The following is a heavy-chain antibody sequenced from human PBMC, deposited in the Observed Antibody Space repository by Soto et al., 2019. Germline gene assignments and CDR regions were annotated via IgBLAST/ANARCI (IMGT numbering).Heavy chain of an antibody. CDR1: GYTFRNFG. J-gene: IGHJ4*02. Sequence: QIQLLQSGAEVKKPGASVKVTCKASGYTFRNFGISWVRQAPGQGLEWMGWISAYNANANYAQKFQGRHTMTADTSTSTAYMELRSLRSDDTAVYYCARANSYFDYWGQGTLVPVSS. CDR2: ISAYNANA. V-gene: IGHV1-18*01. CDR3: ARANSYFDY.